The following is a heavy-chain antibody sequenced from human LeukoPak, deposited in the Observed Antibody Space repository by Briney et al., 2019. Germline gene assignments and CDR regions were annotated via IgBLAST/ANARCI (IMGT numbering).Heavy chain of an antibody. D-gene: IGHD5-24*01. V-gene: IGHV4-59*03. Sequence: PSETLSLTCTVSGGSISSSYWSWIRQPPGKGLEWIGYIYNSGSTNYNPSLKSRVTISVDTSKNQFSLNPSSVTAADTAIYYCATRSRAGYTPFDYWGQGTLVTVSS. CDR3: ATRSRAGYTPFDY. CDR2: IYNSGST. J-gene: IGHJ4*02. CDR1: GGSISSSY.